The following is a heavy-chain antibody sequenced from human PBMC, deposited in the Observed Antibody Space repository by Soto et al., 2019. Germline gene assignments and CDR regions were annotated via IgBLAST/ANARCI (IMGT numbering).Heavy chain of an antibody. V-gene: IGHV3-30*18. CDR2: ISYDGSNK. CDR1: GFTFSSYG. CDR3: AKDGTVATKRFDWFDP. J-gene: IGHJ5*02. D-gene: IGHD5-12*01. Sequence: GGSLRLSCAASGFTFSSYGMHWVRQAPGKGLEWVAVISYDGSNKYYADSVKGRFTISRDNSKNTLYLQMNSLRAEDTAVYYCAKDGTVATKRFDWFDPWGQGTLVTVSS.